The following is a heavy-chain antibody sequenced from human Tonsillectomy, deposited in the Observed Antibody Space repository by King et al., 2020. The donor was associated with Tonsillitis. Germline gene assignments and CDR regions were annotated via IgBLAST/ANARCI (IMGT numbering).Heavy chain of an antibody. D-gene: IGHD3-3*01. Sequence: LQLQESGPGLVKPSETLSLTCTVSGGSISSSNYHWGWIRQPPGKGLEWIGSIYYSGRTYYNPSLKSRVTISVDTSKNQFSLKLSSVTAADTAVYYCVSAGLVVPADSYYDFWSGYPYFDYWGQGTLVTVSS. J-gene: IGHJ4*02. CDR2: IYYSGRT. CDR3: VSAGLVVPADSYYDFWSGYPYFDY. V-gene: IGHV4-39*01. CDR1: GGSISSSNYH.